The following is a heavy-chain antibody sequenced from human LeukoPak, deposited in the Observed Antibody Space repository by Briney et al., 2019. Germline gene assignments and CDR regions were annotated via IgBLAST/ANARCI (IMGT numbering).Heavy chain of an antibody. CDR2: IRYDGSNK. CDR3: AKEITMIVGAEALGY. Sequence: GGSLRLSCAASGFTFSSYAMSWVRQAPGKGLEWVAFIRYDGSNKYYADSVKGRFTISRDNSKNTLYLQMNSLRAEDTAVYYCAKEITMIVGAEALGYWGQGTLVTVSS. D-gene: IGHD3-22*01. CDR1: GFTFSSYA. J-gene: IGHJ4*02. V-gene: IGHV3-30*02.